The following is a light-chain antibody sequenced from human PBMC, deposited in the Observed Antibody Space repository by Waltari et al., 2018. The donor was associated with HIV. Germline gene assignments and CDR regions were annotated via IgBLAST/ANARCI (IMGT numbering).Light chain of an antibody. CDR1: SSNIGRNA. V-gene: IGLV1-44*01. Sequence: QSGLTQPPSASGTPGQRVTISCSGSSSNIGRNAVHWYQLFPGAAPRLLIFACNPRSSWVPDRFSGSKSGTSASLSISGLQSEDEADYYCAAWDDSLNGRYVFGTGTKVTVL. CDR3: AAWDDSLNGRYV. J-gene: IGLJ1*01. CDR2: ACN.